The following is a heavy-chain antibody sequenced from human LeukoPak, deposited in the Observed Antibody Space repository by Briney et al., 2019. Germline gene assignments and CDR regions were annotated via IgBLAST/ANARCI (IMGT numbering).Heavy chain of an antibody. CDR1: GGSISRYY. J-gene: IGHJ3*02. CDR2: INYSGST. CDR3: ARDPHYGDILNDPFDI. D-gene: IGHD4-17*01. Sequence: PSETLSLTCTVSGGSISRYYWSWIRQPPGKGLEWIGYINYSGSTKYNPSLKSRVTISVDTSKNQLSLKLSSVTAADTAAYFCARDPHYGDILNDPFDIWGQGTMVTVSS. V-gene: IGHV4-59*01.